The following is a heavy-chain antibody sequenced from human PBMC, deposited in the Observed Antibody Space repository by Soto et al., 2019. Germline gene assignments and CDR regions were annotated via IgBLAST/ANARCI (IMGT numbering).Heavy chain of an antibody. CDR3: ARGGCSSTSCPIDY. D-gene: IGHD2-2*01. CDR2: IYYSGST. V-gene: IGHV4-59*08. CDR1: GGSISSYY. Sequence: SETLSLTCTVSGGSISSYYWSWIRQPPGKGLEWIGYIYYSGSTNYNPSLKSRVTISVDTSKNQFSLKLSSVTAADTAVYYCARGGCSSTSCPIDYWGQGTLVTVS. J-gene: IGHJ4*02.